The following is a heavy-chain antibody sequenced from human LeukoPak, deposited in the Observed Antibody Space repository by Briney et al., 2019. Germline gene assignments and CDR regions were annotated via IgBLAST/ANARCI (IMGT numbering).Heavy chain of an antibody. CDR1: GFTFSSYE. CDR2: ISSSGSHI. CDR3: AGGSYYYARDPRVEF. J-gene: IGHJ4*02. Sequence: GGSLRLSCAASGFTFSSYEMNWVRQAPGKGLEWVSYISSSGSHIYYADSVKGRFTISRDNTKNSLYLQMNSLRADDTAVYYCAGGSYYYARDPRVEFWGPGTLVTVSS. V-gene: IGHV3-48*03. D-gene: IGHD3-10*01.